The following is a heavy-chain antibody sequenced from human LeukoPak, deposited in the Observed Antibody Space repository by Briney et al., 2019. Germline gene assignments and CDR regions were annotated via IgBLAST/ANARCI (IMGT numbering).Heavy chain of an antibody. CDR3: ARDKTSD. V-gene: IGHV3-30*01. CDR1: GFTFSSYA. J-gene: IGHJ4*02. Sequence: PGGSLRLSCAASGFTFSSYAMHWVRQAPGKGLEWVAVISYDGSNKYYADSVKGRFTISRDNSKNTLYLRMNSLRAEDTAVYYCARDKTSDWGQGTLVTVSS. CDR2: ISYDGSNK.